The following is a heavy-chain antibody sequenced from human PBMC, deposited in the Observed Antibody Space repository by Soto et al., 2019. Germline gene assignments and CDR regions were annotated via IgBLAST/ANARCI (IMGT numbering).Heavy chain of an antibody. CDR1: GGSISGYN. CDR3: ARRLVATVATSEKGGTDCCPFDY. J-gene: IGHJ4*02. CDR2: VRDGGST. V-gene: IGHV4-59*08. D-gene: IGHD4-17*01. Sequence: SETLSLTCTVSGGSISGYNCNWIRPPPGKGLEWIGYVRDGGSTKYNPSLNGRVTISLDTSKNQFSLNLNSVTAADTAVYFCARRLVATVATSEKGGTDCCPFDYWGQGALVTVSS.